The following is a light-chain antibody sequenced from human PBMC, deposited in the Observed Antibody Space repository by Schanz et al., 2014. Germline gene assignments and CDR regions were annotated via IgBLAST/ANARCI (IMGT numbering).Light chain of an antibody. CDR1: QSVSST. CDR2: GVS. CDR3: QQYGSSRT. Sequence: DIVMTQSPATLSLSPGERATLSCRASQSVSSTLAWYQQKPGQAPRLLMYGVSNRATGIPARFSGSGSGTEFALTISSLQSEDFAVYYCQQYGSSRTFGQGTKVEIK. V-gene: IGKV3-15*01. J-gene: IGKJ1*01.